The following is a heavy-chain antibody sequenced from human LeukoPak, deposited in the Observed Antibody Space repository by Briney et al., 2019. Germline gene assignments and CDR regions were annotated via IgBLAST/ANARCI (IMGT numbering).Heavy chain of an antibody. CDR3: TRLRFLEWLFPDY. V-gene: IGHV3-49*04. CDR2: IRSKAYGGTT. Sequence: PGGSLRLSCTASGFTFGDYAMSWVRQAPGKGLEWVGFIRSKAYGGTTEYAASVKGSFTISRDDSKSIAYLQMNSLKTEDTAVYYCTRLRFLEWLFPDYWGQGTLVTVSS. J-gene: IGHJ4*02. D-gene: IGHD3-3*01. CDR1: GFTFGDYA.